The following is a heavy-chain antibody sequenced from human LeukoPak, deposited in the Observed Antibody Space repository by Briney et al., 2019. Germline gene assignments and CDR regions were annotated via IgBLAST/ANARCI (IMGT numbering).Heavy chain of an antibody. V-gene: IGHV3-7*01. CDR1: GLTFSNYW. CDR3: ARVNPLMAPGVFDI. J-gene: IGHJ3*02. D-gene: IGHD2-8*01. CDR2: IRQDGSEK. Sequence: GGSLRLSCAASGLTFSNYWMTWVRQAPGKGLAWVANIRQDGSEKYYVDSVKGRFTISRDNAKNSVYLQMNSLRAEDTAVYYCARVNPLMAPGVFDIWGQGTMVAVSS.